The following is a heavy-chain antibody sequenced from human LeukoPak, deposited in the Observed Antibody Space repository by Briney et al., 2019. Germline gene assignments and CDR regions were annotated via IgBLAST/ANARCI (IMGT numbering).Heavy chain of an antibody. V-gene: IGHV3-23*01. CDR2: ISGSADST. J-gene: IGHJ4*02. CDR1: GFTFSSYA. CDR3: AKDQRRGYCSSTSCYIDY. D-gene: IGHD2-2*02. Sequence: GGSLRLSCAASGFTFSSYAMTWVRQAPGKGLEWVSAISGSADSTYYADSVKGRSTISRDNSKNTLYLQMNSLRAEDTAVYYCAKDQRRGYCSSTSCYIDYWGQGTLVTVSS.